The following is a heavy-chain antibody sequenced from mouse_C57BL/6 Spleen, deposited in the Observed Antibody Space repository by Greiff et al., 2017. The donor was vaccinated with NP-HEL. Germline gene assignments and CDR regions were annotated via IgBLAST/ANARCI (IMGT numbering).Heavy chain of an antibody. Sequence: EVQLVESGGGSVQPKGSLKLSCAASGFSFNTYAMNWVRQAPGKGLEWVARIRSKSNNYATYYADSVKDRFTITRDDSESMLYLQMNNVKTEDTAMYYCVRHTWDAYFDDWGKGTTLTVAS. J-gene: IGHJ2*01. CDR3: VRHTWDAYFDD. CDR2: IRSKSNNYAT. D-gene: IGHD4-1*01. CDR1: GFSFNTYA. V-gene: IGHV10-1*01.